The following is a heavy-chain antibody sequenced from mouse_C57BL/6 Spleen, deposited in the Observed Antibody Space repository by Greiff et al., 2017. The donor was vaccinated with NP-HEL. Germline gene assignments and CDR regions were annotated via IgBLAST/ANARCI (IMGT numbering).Heavy chain of an antibody. CDR2: IDPEDGET. CDR1: GFNIKDYY. Sequence: VQLQQSGAELVKPGASVKLSCTASGFNIKDYYMHWVKQRTEQGLEWIGRIDPEDGETKYAPKFPGKATITADTSSNTAYLQLSSLTSEDTAVYYCASDPPLLDYFDYWGQGTTLTVSS. V-gene: IGHV14-2*01. J-gene: IGHJ2*01. CDR3: ASDPPLLDYFDY. D-gene: IGHD2-10*02.